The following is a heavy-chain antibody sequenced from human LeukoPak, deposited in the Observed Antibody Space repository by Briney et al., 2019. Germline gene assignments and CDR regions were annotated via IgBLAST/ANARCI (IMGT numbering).Heavy chain of an antibody. CDR1: GGSISSSNW. D-gene: IGHD5-18*01. CDR3: ARDAGYSYGIDY. J-gene: IGHJ4*02. CDR2: IYHSGST. V-gene: IGHV4-4*02. Sequence: SETLSLTCAVSGGSISSSNWWSWVRQPPGKGLEWIGEIYHSGSTNYNPSLKSRVTISVDKSKNQFSLKLSPGTAADTAVYYCARDAGYSYGIDYWGQGTLVTVSS.